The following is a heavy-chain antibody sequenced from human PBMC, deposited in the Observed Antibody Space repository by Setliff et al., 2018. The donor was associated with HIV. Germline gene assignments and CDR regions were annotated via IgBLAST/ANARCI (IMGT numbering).Heavy chain of an antibody. J-gene: IGHJ4*02. D-gene: IGHD3-9*01. Sequence: GESLKISCKGYGYSFTNYWIGWVRQMPGKGLEWMGIIYPGDSDTRYSPSFQGQVTISADKSISTAYLQWSSLKASDTAMYYCARLDYDILTGYYYFDYWGQGTLVTVSS. CDR3: ARLDYDILTGYYYFDY. CDR1: GYSFTNYW. V-gene: IGHV5-51*01. CDR2: IYPGDSDT.